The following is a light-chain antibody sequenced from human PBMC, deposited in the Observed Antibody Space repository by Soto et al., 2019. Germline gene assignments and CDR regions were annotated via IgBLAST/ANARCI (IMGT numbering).Light chain of an antibody. V-gene: IGLV2-23*02. CDR3: CSYAGSPTWV. CDR1: XXGDGSYNP. J-gene: IGLJ3*02. CDR2: EVS. Sequence: QSALTQPASLSGSPGQSXTXXXTGXXXGDGSYNPVSWYQQHPGKAPKLMIFEVSKRPSGVSSRFSASKSGNTASLTISGLQAEDEADYYCCSYAGSPTWVFGGGTKVTVL.